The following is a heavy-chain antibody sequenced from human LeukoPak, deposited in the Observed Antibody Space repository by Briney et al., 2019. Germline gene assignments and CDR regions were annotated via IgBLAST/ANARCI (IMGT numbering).Heavy chain of an antibody. CDR2: IYYSGST. CDR1: GGSISSSSYY. Sequence: SETLSLTCTVSGGSISSSSYYWGWIRQPPGKGLEWIGSIYYSGSTYYNPSLKSRVTISVDTSKNQFSLKLSSVTAADTAVYYCAREGYSYGPIDYWGQGTLVTVSS. CDR3: AREGYSYGPIDY. J-gene: IGHJ4*02. V-gene: IGHV4-39*07. D-gene: IGHD5-18*01.